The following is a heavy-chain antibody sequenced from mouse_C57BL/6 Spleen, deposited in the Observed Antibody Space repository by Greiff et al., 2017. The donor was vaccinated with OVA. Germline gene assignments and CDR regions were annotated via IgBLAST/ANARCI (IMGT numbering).Heavy chain of an antibody. CDR1: GYTFTSYW. D-gene: IGHD1-1*01. CDR2: IHPNSGST. Sequence: QVQLQQPGAELVKPGASVKLSCKASGYTFTSYWMHWVKQRPGQGLEWIGMIHPNSGSTNYNEKFKSKATLTVDKSSSTAYMQLSSLTSEDSAVYYSARGGGSSLSYWYFDVWGTGTTVTVSS. CDR3: ARGGGSSLSYWYFDV. J-gene: IGHJ1*03. V-gene: IGHV1-64*01.